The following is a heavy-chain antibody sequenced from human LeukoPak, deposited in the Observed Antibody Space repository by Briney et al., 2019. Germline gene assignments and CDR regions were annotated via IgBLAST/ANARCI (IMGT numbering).Heavy chain of an antibody. V-gene: IGHV3-7*01. D-gene: IGHD3-22*01. Sequence: GGSLRLSCAASGFTFSSYWMSWVRKAPGKGLDWVANIKQDGSEKYYVDSVNGRFTISRDNAKNSLYLQMNSLRAEDTAVYYCAREMGGVWYDSSGYYDYWGQGTLVTVSS. CDR2: IKQDGSEK. J-gene: IGHJ4*02. CDR3: AREMGGVWYDSSGYYDY. CDR1: GFTFSSYW.